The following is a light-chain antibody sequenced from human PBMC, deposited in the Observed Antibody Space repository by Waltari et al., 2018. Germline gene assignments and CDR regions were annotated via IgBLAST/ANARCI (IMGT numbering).Light chain of an antibody. CDR1: AFSKQY. J-gene: IGLJ2*01. V-gene: IGLV3-25*03. CDR2: KDN. Sequence: SSALTQPPSVSVSPGQTASITCSGDAFSKQYTYWYHQRPGQAPTWIMYKDNERPSGIPERLSGSSSGTTVTLTIIGVQAEDEGDYYCQSTDTDGSFVVFGGGTKLTVL. CDR3: QSTDTDGSFVV.